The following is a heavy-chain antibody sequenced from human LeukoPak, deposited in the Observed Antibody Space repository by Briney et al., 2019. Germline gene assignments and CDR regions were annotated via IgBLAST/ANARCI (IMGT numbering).Heavy chain of an antibody. CDR1: GFTFSSFGM. CDR3: ARVSRFGQNWFDP. Sequence: GSLRLSCAASGFTFSSFGMHWVRQAPGKGLEWIGEIYHSGSTNYNPSLKSRVTISVDKSKNQFSLKLSSVTAADTAVYYCARVSRFGQNWFDPWGQGTLVTVSS. D-gene: IGHD3-10*01. V-gene: IGHV4-4*02. CDR2: IYHSGST. J-gene: IGHJ5*02.